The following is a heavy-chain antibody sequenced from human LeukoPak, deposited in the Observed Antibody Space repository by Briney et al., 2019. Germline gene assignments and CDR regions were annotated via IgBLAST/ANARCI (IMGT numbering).Heavy chain of an antibody. CDR2: IWYDGSNK. Sequence: PGGSLRLSCAASGFTFSSYGMHWVRQAPGKGLEWVAVIWYDGSNKYYADSVKGRFTISRDNSKNTLYLQMNSLRAEDTAVCYCARDGPLRFLEWLLLDYWGQGTLVTVSS. D-gene: IGHD3-3*01. V-gene: IGHV3-33*01. CDR1: GFTFSSYG. J-gene: IGHJ4*02. CDR3: ARDGPLRFLEWLLLDY.